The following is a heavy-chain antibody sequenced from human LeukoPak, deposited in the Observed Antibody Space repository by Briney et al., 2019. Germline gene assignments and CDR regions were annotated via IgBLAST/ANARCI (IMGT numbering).Heavy chain of an antibody. V-gene: IGHV1-58*02. Sequence: VTSVKVSCKASGFTFTSSAMQWVRQARGQRIEWIGWIVAGSGNTNYAQKFQERVTITRDMSTSTAYMELSSLRSEDTAVYYCAADRYDSSGYYHFDYWGQGTLVTVSS. CDR3: AADRYDSSGYYHFDY. CDR2: IVAGSGNT. J-gene: IGHJ4*02. D-gene: IGHD3-22*01. CDR1: GFTFTSSA.